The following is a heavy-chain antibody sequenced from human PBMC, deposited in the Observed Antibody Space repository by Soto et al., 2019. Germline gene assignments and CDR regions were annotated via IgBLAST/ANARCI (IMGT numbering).Heavy chain of an antibody. CDR3: ARAVVDIVATRWGYYLDY. J-gene: IGHJ4*02. V-gene: IGHV4-31*02. Sequence: QHPGKGLEWIGYIYYSGSTYYNPSLKSRVTISVDTSKNQFSLKLSSVTAADTAVYYCARAVVDIVATRWGYYLDYWGQGTLVNVSS. CDR2: IYYSGST. D-gene: IGHD5-12*01.